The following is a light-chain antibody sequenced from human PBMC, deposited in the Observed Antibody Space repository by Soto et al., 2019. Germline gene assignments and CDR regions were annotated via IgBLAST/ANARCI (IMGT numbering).Light chain of an antibody. CDR1: QSVSRN. CDR2: GAS. J-gene: IGKJ1*01. CDR3: QQYNNWPRT. V-gene: IGKV3-15*01. Sequence: EIVMTQSPATLSVSPGERATLSCRASQSVSRNLAWCQQKPGQAPRLLIYGASTRATGIPASFSGSASGTEFTLTISSLQSEDFTVYFCQQYNNWPRTFGQGTKVDI.